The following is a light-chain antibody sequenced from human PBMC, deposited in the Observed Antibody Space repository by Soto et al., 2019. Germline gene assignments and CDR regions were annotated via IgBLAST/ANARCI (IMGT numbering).Light chain of an antibody. V-gene: IGKV1-39*01. CDR3: QQSYSTPQT. J-gene: IGKJ1*01. CDR1: QSISSY. Sequence: DMRMTHSAFSLSASVAYRVNSICRASQSISSYLNWYQQKPGKAPKLLIYAASSLQSGVPSRFSGSGSGTDFTLTISSLQPEDFATYYCQQSYSTPQTFGQGTKVDI. CDR2: AAS.